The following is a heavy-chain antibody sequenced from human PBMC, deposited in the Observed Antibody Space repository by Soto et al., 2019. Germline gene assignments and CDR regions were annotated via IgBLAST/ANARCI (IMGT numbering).Heavy chain of an antibody. CDR3: HGYGY. J-gene: IGHJ4*02. CDR1: GFTVSSANY. Sequence: EGQLVESGGGLIQPGGSLRLSCVVSGFTVSSANYMSWVRQAPGKGLEWVSVIYSAGTTYYADSVKGRFTISRDNSKNTLYLQMNSLRAEDTAVYYCHGYGYWGQGTLVTVSS. CDR2: IYSAGTT. D-gene: IGHD5-12*01. V-gene: IGHV3-53*01.